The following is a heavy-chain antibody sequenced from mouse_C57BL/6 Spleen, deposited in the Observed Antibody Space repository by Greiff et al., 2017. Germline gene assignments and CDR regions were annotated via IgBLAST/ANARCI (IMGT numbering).Heavy chain of an antibody. V-gene: IGHV1-42*01. D-gene: IGHD2-14*01. CDR2: INPSTGGT. CDR1: GYSFTGYY. Sequence: VQLQQSGPELVKPGASVKISCKASGYSFTGYYMNWVKQSPEKSLEWIGEINPSTGGTTYNQKFKAKATVTVDKSSSTAYMQLKSLTSEDSAVYYCALFTRGYYFDYWGQGTTLTVSS. CDR3: ALFTRGYYFDY. J-gene: IGHJ2*01.